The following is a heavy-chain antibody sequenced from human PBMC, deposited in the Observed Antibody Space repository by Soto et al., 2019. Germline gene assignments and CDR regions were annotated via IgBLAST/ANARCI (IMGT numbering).Heavy chain of an antibody. Sequence: QVQLVESGGGVGQPGRSLRLSCAASGFTFSSYGMHWVRQAPGKGLEWVAVIWYDGGNKYYADSVKGRFTMSRDNSKNILYLQMNSLRAEDTAVYYCARDGTMTTVTTAFDYWGQGTLVTVSS. D-gene: IGHD4-17*01. CDR1: GFTFSSYG. CDR2: IWYDGGNK. J-gene: IGHJ4*02. V-gene: IGHV3-33*01. CDR3: ARDGTMTTVTTAFDY.